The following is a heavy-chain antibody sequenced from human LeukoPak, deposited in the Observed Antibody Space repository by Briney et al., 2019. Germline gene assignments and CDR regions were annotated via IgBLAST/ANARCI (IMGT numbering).Heavy chain of an antibody. Sequence: GGSLRLSCAASGFTFSRYGMHWVRQAPGKGLEWVTVIWYDGSNEYYADSVRGRFTIFRDNSKNTLHLQMNSLRAEDTAVYYCARPLVGDALDYWGQGTLVTVSS. CDR2: IWYDGSNE. V-gene: IGHV3-33*01. CDR1: GFTFSRYG. J-gene: IGHJ4*02. CDR3: ARPLVGDALDY. D-gene: IGHD1-26*01.